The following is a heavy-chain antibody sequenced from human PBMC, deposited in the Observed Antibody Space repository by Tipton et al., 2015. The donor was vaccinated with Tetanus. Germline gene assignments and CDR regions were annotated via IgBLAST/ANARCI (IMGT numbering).Heavy chain of an antibody. CDR2: IWYDGSNQ. J-gene: IGHJ4*02. D-gene: IGHD3-10*01. V-gene: IGHV3-33*01. Sequence: SLRLSCAASGFTFDNYALHWVRQAPGKGLQWLAVIWYDGSNQYYEESMKGRFTISRDNAKNTIFLQMNSLRAEDTAVYYCAREFGAGSYRPQTGFAYWGRGTLVTVSS. CDR3: AREFGAGSYRPQTGFAY. CDR1: GFTFDNYA.